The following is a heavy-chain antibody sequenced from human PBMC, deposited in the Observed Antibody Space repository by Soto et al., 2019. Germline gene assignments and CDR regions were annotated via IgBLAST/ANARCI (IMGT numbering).Heavy chain of an antibody. CDR1: GYSFTSYW. CDR3: ARSGYYDSSGSSNYYYYGMDV. V-gene: IGHV5-51*01. Sequence: PGESLKISCKGSGYSFTSYWIGWVRQMPGKGLEWMGIIYPGDSDTRYSPSFQGQVTISADNSISTAYLQWSSLKASDTAMYYCARSGYYDSSGSSNYYYYGMDVWGQGTTVTVSS. J-gene: IGHJ6*02. D-gene: IGHD3-22*01. CDR2: IYPGDSDT.